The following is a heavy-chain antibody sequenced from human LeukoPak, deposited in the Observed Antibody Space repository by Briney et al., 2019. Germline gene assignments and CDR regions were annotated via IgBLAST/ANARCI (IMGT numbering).Heavy chain of an antibody. Sequence: GGSLRLSCAASGFTFISHSMNWVRQAPGKGLEWVSSISGGSSYKYHADSVKGRFTISRDNAKNSLYLQMSSLRAEDTAVYYCARDNAYYDYVWGSYYGAFDIWGQGTMVTVSS. D-gene: IGHD3-16*01. CDR2: ISGGSSYK. CDR1: GFTFISHS. J-gene: IGHJ3*02. V-gene: IGHV3-21*01. CDR3: ARDNAYYDYVWGSYYGAFDI.